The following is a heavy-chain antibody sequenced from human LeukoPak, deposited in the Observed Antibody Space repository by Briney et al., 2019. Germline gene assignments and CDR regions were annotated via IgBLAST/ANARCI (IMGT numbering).Heavy chain of an antibody. CDR2: ISSSSYI. Sequence: GESLRLSCAASGFTFSSYSMNWVRQAPGKGLEWVSSISSSSYIYYADSVKGRFTISRDNAKNSLYLQMNSLRAEDTAVYYCAKGFGAAGRGPFDYWGQGTLVTVSS. CDR1: GFTFSSYS. V-gene: IGHV3-21*04. D-gene: IGHD6-13*01. CDR3: AKGFGAAGRGPFDY. J-gene: IGHJ4*02.